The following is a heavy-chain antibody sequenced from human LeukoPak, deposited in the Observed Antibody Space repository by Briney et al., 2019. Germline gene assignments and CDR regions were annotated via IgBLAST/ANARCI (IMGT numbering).Heavy chain of an antibody. D-gene: IGHD2-2*01. J-gene: IGHJ4*02. V-gene: IGHV3-21*01. Sequence: PGGSLRLSCAASGFTSSSYSMNWVRQAPGKGLEWVSSISSSSSYIYYADSVKGRFTISRDNAKNSLYLQMNSLRAEDTAVYYCARDRVVVVPAATYHYFDYWGQGTLVTVSS. CDR2: ISSSSSYI. CDR1: GFTSSSYS. CDR3: ARDRVVVVPAATYHYFDY.